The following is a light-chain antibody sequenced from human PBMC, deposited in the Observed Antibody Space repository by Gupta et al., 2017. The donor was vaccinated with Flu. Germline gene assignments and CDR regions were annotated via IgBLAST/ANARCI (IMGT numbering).Light chain of an antibody. CDR3: MQGAHWPWA. V-gene: IGKV2-30*01. CDR2: LVS. J-gene: IGKJ1*01. CDR1: QGLVYSDGNTY. Sequence: ISGRASQGLVYSDGNTYLHWFQHRPGQPPRRLIYLVSNRASGVPDRFSGSGSGTYFTLRISRVEADDVGVYFCMQGAHWPWAFGQGTKLEIK.